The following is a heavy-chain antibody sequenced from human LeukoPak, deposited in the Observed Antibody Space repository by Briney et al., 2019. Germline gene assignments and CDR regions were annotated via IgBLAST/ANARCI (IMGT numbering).Heavy chain of an antibody. J-gene: IGHJ4*02. CDR1: GGSISSSSYY. CDR2: IYYSGST. CDR3: ARRWKDGYNQYYFDY. D-gene: IGHD5-24*01. Sequence: NPSETLSLTCTVSGGSISSSSYYWGWIHQPPGKGLEWIGSIYYSGSTYYNPSLKSRVTISVDTSKNQFSLKLSSVTAADTAVYYCARRWKDGYNQYYFDYWGQGTLVTVSS. V-gene: IGHV4-39*01.